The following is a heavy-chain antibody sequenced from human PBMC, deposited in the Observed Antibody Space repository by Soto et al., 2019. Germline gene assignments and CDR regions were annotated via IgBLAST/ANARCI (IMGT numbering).Heavy chain of an antibody. D-gene: IGHD1-1*01. CDR2: ISAHNGNT. V-gene: IGHV1-18*01. J-gene: IGHJ4*02. Sequence: QVHLVQSGAEVKNPGASVKVSCKGSGYDFTTYGITWVRQAPGQGLEWMACISAHNGNTNYAPNLQRRVTVTRDTSTSTAYIALKSLSSDDTAVYYCARGRYGDYWGQGALVTVSS. CDR3: ARGRYGDY. CDR1: GYDFTTYG.